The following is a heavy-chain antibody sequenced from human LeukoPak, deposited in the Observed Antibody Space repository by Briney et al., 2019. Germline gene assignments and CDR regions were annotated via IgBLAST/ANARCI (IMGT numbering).Heavy chain of an antibody. Sequence: SETLSLTCTVSCDFFSSVTDYWAWIRQPPGKGLEWIASGDYSGGTYYTPSLESRVAKSADMSKNQISLKLSSVTAADTALYYCARERGEEYSSGWYKTNFFDTWGQGTRVTVSS. J-gene: IGHJ4*02. D-gene: IGHD6-19*01. CDR3: ARERGEEYSSGWYKTNFFDT. CDR1: CDFFSSVTDY. CDR2: GDYSGGT. V-gene: IGHV4-39*07.